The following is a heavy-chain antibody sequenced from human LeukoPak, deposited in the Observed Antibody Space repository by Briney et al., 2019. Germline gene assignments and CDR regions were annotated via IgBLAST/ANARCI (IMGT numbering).Heavy chain of an antibody. CDR1: GYTFNSYY. CDR2: INPNSGGT. CDR3: AIEESWDLGLGP. J-gene: IGHJ5*02. V-gene: IGHV1-2*02. Sequence: ASVKVSCKASGYTFNSYYMHWVRQAPGQELEWMGWINPNSGGTNYAQKFQGRVTMTRDTSISTAYMELTRLRYDDTAVYYCAIEESWDLGLGPWGQGTLVTVSS. D-gene: IGHD1-26*01.